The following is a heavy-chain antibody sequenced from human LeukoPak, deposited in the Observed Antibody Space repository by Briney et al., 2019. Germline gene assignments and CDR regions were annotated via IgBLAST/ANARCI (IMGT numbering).Heavy chain of an antibody. CDR3: AKDRPNGMDL. CDR1: GFTFKNYA. V-gene: IGHV3-23*01. D-gene: IGHD2-8*01. Sequence: GGSLRLSCAASGFTFKNYAMNWVRQAPGKGLEWVSGINGDGDGIYYADSVKGRFTISRDNSKNTLCLQINTLRAEDTAVYYCAKDRPNGMDLWGQGTLLTVSS. CDR2: INGDGDGI. J-gene: IGHJ5*02.